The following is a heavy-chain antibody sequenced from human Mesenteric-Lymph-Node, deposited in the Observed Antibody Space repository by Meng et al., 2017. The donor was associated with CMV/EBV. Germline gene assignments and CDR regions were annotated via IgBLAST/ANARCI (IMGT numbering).Heavy chain of an antibody. V-gene: IGHV3-23*01. Sequence: GGSLRLSCAASGFTIRSYAMSWVRQAPGKGLEWVSGISAGGGSTYYADSVKGRFTISRDNSKNTLYLQMNSLRAEDTAVYYCAKGDYDFWSGYLGRFYYGMDVWGQGTTVTVSS. CDR2: ISAGGGST. D-gene: IGHD3-3*01. CDR3: AKGDYDFWSGYLGRFYYGMDV. CDR1: GFTIRSYA. J-gene: IGHJ6*02.